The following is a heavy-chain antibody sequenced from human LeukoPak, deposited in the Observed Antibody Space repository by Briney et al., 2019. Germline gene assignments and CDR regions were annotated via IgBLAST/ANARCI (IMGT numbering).Heavy chain of an antibody. D-gene: IGHD4-11*01. Sequence: SETLSLTCAVSGYSINSGYSWTWLRQRPGKGLEWIGNIYHSGYAYYNPSLKSRVTISLDASKNQFSLGLSSVTAADTAVYYCARNSSLTTLKGGWFDPWGQGTLVTVSS. J-gene: IGHJ5*02. CDR1: GYSINSGYS. CDR2: IYHSGYA. V-gene: IGHV4-38-2*01. CDR3: ARNSSLTTLKGGWFDP.